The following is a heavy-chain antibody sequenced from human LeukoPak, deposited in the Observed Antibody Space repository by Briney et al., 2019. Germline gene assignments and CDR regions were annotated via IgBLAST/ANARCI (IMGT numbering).Heavy chain of an antibody. V-gene: IGHV1-18*04. CDR3: ARDRRQRVYGDYVWFDP. Sequence: GASVKVSCKASGYTITSYGISWVRQAPGQGLEWMGWLSAYNGNTNYAQKLQGRVTMTTDTSTSTAYMELRSLRSDDTAVYYCARDRRQRVYGDYVWFDPWGQGTLVTVSS. D-gene: IGHD4-17*01. CDR2: LSAYNGNT. J-gene: IGHJ5*02. CDR1: GYTITSYG.